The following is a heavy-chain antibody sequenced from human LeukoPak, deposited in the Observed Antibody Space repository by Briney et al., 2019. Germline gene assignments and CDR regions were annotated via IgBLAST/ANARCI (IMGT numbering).Heavy chain of an antibody. Sequence: GGSLRLSCAASGFTFSSYAMSWVRQAPGQGLEWVSVISNNGAITYYADSVQGRFTISRDNSKNTLFLQMNSLRAEDTAVYYCASSRRGYDTGWNYFDYWGQGTLVTVSS. CDR2: ISNNGAIT. CDR3: ASSRRGYDTGWNYFDY. CDR1: GFTFSSYA. V-gene: IGHV3-23*01. J-gene: IGHJ4*02. D-gene: IGHD6-19*01.